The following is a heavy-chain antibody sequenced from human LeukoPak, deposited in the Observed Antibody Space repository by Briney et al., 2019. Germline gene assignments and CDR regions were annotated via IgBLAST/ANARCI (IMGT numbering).Heavy chain of an antibody. CDR1: GFTFTNSA. J-gene: IGHJ4*02. Sequence: SVTVSFMASGFTFTNSAMQWVRQTRGQRLEWIGWIVVGSGNTNYAQKFQERVTITRDMSTSTAYMELSSLRSEDTALYYCAADRGRGGGLELDYWGQGTLVTVSS. D-gene: IGHD1-7*01. CDR3: AADRGRGGGLELDY. CDR2: IVVGSGNT. V-gene: IGHV1-58*02.